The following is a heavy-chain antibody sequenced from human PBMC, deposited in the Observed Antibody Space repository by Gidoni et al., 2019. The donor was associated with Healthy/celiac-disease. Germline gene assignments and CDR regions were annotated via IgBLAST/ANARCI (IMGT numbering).Heavy chain of an antibody. V-gene: IGHV3-23*04. D-gene: IGHD6-13*01. CDR2: ISGSGGST. Sequence: EVSLVESGGGWDQPVGSLRLTRAASGFTFSSYAMRWVRQAPGKGLRLVAAISGSGGSTYYADSVKVRFTVSRDNSKNTLYLQMNSLRAEDTAVYSCANSWYGGGYFDYWGQGTLVTVSS. CDR3: ANSWYGGGYFDY. J-gene: IGHJ4*02. CDR1: GFTFSSYA.